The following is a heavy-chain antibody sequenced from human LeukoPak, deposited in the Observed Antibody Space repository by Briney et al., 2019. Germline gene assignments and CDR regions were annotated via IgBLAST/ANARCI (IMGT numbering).Heavy chain of an antibody. D-gene: IGHD2-2*01. J-gene: IGHJ6*03. CDR3: ARDGEIFVPAAIFPFYYYYYMDV. CDR2: INPSGGST. CDR1: GYTFTSYY. V-gene: IGHV1-46*01. Sequence: GASVKVSCKASGYTFTSYYMHWVRQAPGQGLEWMGIINPSGGSTSYAQKFQGRVTMTRDMSTSTVYMELSSLRSEDTAVYYCARDGEIFVPAAIFPFYYYYYMDVWGKGPRSPSP.